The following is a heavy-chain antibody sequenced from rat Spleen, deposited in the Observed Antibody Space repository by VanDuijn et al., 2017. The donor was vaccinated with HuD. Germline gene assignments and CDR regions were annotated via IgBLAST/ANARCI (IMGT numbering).Heavy chain of an antibody. J-gene: IGHJ2*01. CDR2: VSPGGDNT. CDR3: SREDYNGSYYYFDY. D-gene: IGHD1-12*02. CDR1: GFTFSNYG. V-gene: IGHV5S13*01. Sequence: EVQLVESGGGLVQPGRSLKLSCAASGFTFSNYGMAWVRQAPTKGLEWVASVSPGGDNTYYRDSVKGRYTISRDNAKSTLYLQMDSLRSEDTATYYCSREDYNGSYYYFDYWGQGVMVTVSS.